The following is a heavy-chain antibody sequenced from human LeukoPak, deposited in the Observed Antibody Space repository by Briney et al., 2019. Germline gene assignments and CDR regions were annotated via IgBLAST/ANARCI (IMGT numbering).Heavy chain of an antibody. CDR2: IYNNENT. CDR3: ARGPRSADWYSIDY. D-gene: IGHD3-9*01. Sequence: SETLSLTCTVSGGSISPYYWSWIRQPAGKGLEWIGRIYNNENTNYNASLKSRVTISVGTSKNQFSLRLSSVTAADTAVYYCARGPRSADWYSIDYWGQGTLVTVSS. J-gene: IGHJ4*02. CDR1: GGSISPYY. V-gene: IGHV4-4*07.